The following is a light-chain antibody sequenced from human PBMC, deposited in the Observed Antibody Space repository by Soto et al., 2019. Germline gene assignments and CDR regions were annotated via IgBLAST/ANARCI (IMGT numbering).Light chain of an antibody. CDR2: GAS. J-gene: IGKJ1*01. Sequence: EIVMTQSPATLSVSPGERAILSCRASQSVSSNLAWYQQKPGQAPRLLIYGASTRGTGIPARFSGSGSGTEFTLTISSLQSEDFAVYYCQQYNNWPPNTFGQGTKVEI. CDR1: QSVSSN. CDR3: QQYNNWPPNT. V-gene: IGKV3-15*01.